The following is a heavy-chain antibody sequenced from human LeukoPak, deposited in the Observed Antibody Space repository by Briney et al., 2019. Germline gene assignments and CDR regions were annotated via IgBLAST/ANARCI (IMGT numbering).Heavy chain of an antibody. Sequence: PSETLSLTCTVSGGSISDTSHFWGWIRQPPGKGLEWIGSIHSSGSTHYNPSLKSRVTISADTSGNQLSLKLSSVAATDTAIYYCARRGYKYDVDHWGQGTLVTVSS. J-gene: IGHJ4*02. CDR1: GGSISDTSHF. CDR3: ARRGYKYDVDH. D-gene: IGHD5-18*01. V-gene: IGHV4-39*01. CDR2: IHSSGST.